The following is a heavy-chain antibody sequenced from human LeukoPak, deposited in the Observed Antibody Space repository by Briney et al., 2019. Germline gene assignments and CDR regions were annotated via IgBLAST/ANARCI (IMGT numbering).Heavy chain of an antibody. CDR3: AKDSAAAGTDYYYYYMDV. D-gene: IGHD6-13*01. V-gene: IGHV3-20*04. J-gene: IGHJ6*03. CDR1: GFTFNDYG. Sequence: GGSLRLSCAASGFTFNDYGMSWVRQAPRKGLEWVSGINWNGGSTGYADSVKGRFTISRDNAKNSLYLQMNSLRAEDTALYYCAKDSAAAGTDYYYYYMDVWGKGTTVTISS. CDR2: INWNGGST.